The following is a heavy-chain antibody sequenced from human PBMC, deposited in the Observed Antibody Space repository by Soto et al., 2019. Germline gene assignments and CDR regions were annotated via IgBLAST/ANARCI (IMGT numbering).Heavy chain of an antibody. CDR3: ARGGDIVVVPAALDYYGMDV. D-gene: IGHD2-2*01. Sequence: SVKVSCKASGGTFSSYAISWVRQAPGQGLEWMGGIIPIFGTANYAQKFQGRVTITTDESTSTAYMELSSLRSEDTAVYYCARGGDIVVVPAALDYYGMDVWGQGTTVTVSS. CDR2: IIPIFGTA. CDR1: GGTFSSYA. J-gene: IGHJ6*02. V-gene: IGHV1-69*05.